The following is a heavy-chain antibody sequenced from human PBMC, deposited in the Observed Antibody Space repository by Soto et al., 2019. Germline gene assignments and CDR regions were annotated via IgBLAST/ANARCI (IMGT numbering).Heavy chain of an antibody. J-gene: IGHJ4*02. Sequence: ASVKVSCKASGYTFTGYYMHWVRQAPGQGLEWMGWINPNSGGTNYAQKFQGRVTMTRDTSISTAYMELSRLRSDDTAVYYCASTPDFEWPPSPVDYWGQGTLVTVSS. CDR3: ASTPDFEWPPSPVDY. D-gene: IGHD3-9*01. CDR2: INPNSGGT. V-gene: IGHV1-2*02. CDR1: GYTFTGYY.